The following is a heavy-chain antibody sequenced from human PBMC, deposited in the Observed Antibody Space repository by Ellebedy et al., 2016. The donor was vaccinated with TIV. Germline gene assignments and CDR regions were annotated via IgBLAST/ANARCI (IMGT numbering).Heavy chain of an antibody. D-gene: IGHD4-17*01. Sequence: GESLKISCAASGFIFRDYALNWVRQAPGKGLEWVSSITDTGDSTYYADSVKGRFTISRDNSKNTLYLQMNSLRAEDTAVYYCARKVPAPTTVPPNWYFDLWGRGTLVTVSS. CDR3: ARKVPAPTTVPPNWYFDL. CDR2: ITDTGDST. V-gene: IGHV3-23*01. CDR1: GFIFRDYA. J-gene: IGHJ2*01.